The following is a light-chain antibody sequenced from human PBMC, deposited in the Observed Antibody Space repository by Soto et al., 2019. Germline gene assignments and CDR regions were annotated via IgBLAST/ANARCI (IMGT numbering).Light chain of an antibody. CDR2: GAS. V-gene: IGKV3-15*01. Sequence: EIVITQSPATLSVSPGGRATLSCRASQSISGALAWYQQKPGQAPRILIYGASTRETSFPARFSGSGSGTEFTLTISSLQSEDFAVYYCQQYNNWPWTFGQGTKVDIK. CDR1: QSISGA. J-gene: IGKJ1*01. CDR3: QQYNNWPWT.